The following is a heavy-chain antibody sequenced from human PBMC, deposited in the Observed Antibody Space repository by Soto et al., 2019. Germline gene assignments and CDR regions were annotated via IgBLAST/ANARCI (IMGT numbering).Heavy chain of an antibody. J-gene: IGHJ5*02. CDR2: ISSSSSTI. CDR1: GFTFSIYS. CDR3: ARDRSPLRYSCSSPPLPFDP. D-gene: IGHD6-6*01. V-gene: IGHV3-48*01. Sequence: GGSLRLSCAASGFTFSIYSMTWVRQAPGKRLEWVSYISSSSSTIYYADSVKGRFTISRDNAKNSLYLQMNSLRAEDTAVYYCARDRSPLRYSCSSPPLPFDPWGQGTLVTVSS.